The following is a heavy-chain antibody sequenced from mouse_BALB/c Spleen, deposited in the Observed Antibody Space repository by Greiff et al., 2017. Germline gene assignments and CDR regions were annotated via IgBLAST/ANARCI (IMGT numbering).Heavy chain of an antibody. J-gene: IGHJ3*01. Sequence: EVQLQQSGAELVKPGASVKLSCTASGFNIKDTYMHWVKQRPEQGLEWIGRIDPANGNTKYDPKFQGKATITADTSSNTAYLQLSSLTSEDTAVYYCARYYYGSSYVGFAYWGQGTLVTVSA. CDR3: ARYYYGSSYVGFAY. CDR2: IDPANGNT. D-gene: IGHD1-1*01. CDR1: GFNIKDTY. V-gene: IGHV14-3*02.